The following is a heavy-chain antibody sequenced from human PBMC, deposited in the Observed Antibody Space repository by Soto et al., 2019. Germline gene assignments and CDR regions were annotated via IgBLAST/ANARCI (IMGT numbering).Heavy chain of an antibody. Sequence: PGGSLRLSCAASGFPFDDYAMHWVRQAPGKGLEWVSGISWNSGTIVYADSVKGRFTISRDNAKNSLYLQMNSLRGEDTALYYCAKDMRGGSSSSRYYYGLDVWGQGTTVTVSS. D-gene: IGHD6-13*01. V-gene: IGHV3-9*01. CDR2: ISWNSGTI. J-gene: IGHJ6*02. CDR3: AKDMRGGSSSSRYYYGLDV. CDR1: GFPFDDYA.